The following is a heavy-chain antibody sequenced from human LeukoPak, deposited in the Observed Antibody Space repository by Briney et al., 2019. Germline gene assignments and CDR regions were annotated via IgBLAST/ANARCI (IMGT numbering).Heavy chain of an antibody. CDR1: GFTFSSYA. CDR3: AKATVTLYYYYYGMDV. D-gene: IGHD4-11*01. J-gene: IGHJ6*02. CDR2: ISGSGGST. V-gene: IGHV3-23*01. Sequence: GGSLRLSCAASGFTFSSYAMSWVRQAPGKGLEWVSAISGSGGSTYYAASVKGRFTISRDNSKNTLYLQMNSLRAEDTAVYYCAKATVTLYYYYYGMDVWGQGTTVTVSS.